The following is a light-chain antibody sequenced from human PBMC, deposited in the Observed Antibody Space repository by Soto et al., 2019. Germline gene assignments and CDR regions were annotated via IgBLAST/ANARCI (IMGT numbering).Light chain of an antibody. CDR2: AAS. CDR1: QSISSY. V-gene: IGKV1-39*01. J-gene: IGKJ5*01. Sequence: IQMTKSPSSLSASVGDRVTIICRASQSISSYLNWYQQKPGKAPKLLIYAASSLQSGVPSRFSGSGSGSEFNFTITGLKPDDFATYFCQQYNTYATFGQGTRLEI. CDR3: QQYNTYAT.